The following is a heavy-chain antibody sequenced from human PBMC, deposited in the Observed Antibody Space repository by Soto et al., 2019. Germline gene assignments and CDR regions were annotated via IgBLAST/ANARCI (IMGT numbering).Heavy chain of an antibody. V-gene: IGHV1-24*01. CDR3: ATAAGTPYYYYGMDV. J-gene: IGHJ6*02. D-gene: IGHD6-13*01. Sequence: ASVKVSCKVSGYTLTELSMHWVRQAPGKGLGWMGGFDPEDGETIYAQKFQGRVTMTEDTSTDTAYMELSSLRSEDTAVYYCATAAGTPYYYYGMDVWGQGTTVTVSS. CDR1: GYTLTELS. CDR2: FDPEDGET.